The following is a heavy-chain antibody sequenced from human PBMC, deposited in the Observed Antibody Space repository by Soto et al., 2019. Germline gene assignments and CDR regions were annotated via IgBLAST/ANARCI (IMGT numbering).Heavy chain of an antibody. CDR1: GITVNNNY. CDR3: ARDVGV. J-gene: IGHJ6*04. Sequence: EVQLVESGGDLVQPGGSLRLSCAASGITVNNNYMSWVRQAPGKELEWVSVIYSGGSTGYADSVKGRFTISRDNPKNTVYLQMNGLRAEDTAVYYCARDVGVWGRGTTVTVSS. CDR2: IYSGGST. V-gene: IGHV3-66*01.